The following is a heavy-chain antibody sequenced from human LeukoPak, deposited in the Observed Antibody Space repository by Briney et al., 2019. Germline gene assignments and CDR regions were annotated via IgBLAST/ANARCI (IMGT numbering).Heavy chain of an antibody. CDR3: ARLRELEQIDY. CDR1: GFTFSTYE. CDR2: IYYSGNT. V-gene: IGHV4-39*01. Sequence: LRLSCAASGFTFSTYEMNWVRQAPGKGLEWIGTIYYSGNTYYNPSLKSRVTISVDTSKNRFSLKLTSVTAADTAVYYCARLRELEQIDYWGQGTLVTVSS. J-gene: IGHJ4*02. D-gene: IGHD1/OR15-1a*01.